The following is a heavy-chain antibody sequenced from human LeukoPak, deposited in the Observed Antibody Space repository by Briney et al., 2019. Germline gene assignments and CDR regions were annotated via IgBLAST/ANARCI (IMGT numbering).Heavy chain of an antibody. V-gene: IGHV3-48*02. CDR3: ARAYSSSSGRDAFDS. D-gene: IGHD6-6*01. CDR1: GFTFNGYN. J-gene: IGHJ3*02. CDR2: ISSSSSTI. Sequence: GGSLRLSCAASGFTFNGYNINWVRQAPGKGLEWVSYISSSSSTIYYADSVKGRFTISRDSAKTSLFLQMNSLRDEDTAVYYCARAYSSSSGRDAFDSWGLGKLVTVSS.